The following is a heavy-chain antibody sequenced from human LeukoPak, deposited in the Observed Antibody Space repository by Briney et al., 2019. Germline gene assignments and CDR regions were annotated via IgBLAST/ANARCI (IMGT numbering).Heavy chain of an antibody. J-gene: IGHJ4*02. V-gene: IGHV3-20*04. CDR1: GFTFDDYG. D-gene: IGHD1-1*01. Sequence: GGSLRLSCAASGFTFDDYGMSWVRQAPGKGLEWVSGINWNGGSTGYADSVKGRFTISRDSSKNTLYLQMNSLRAEDTAVYYCAKWSYNSGVFDFWGQGTLVTVSS. CDR2: INWNGGST. CDR3: AKWSYNSGVFDF.